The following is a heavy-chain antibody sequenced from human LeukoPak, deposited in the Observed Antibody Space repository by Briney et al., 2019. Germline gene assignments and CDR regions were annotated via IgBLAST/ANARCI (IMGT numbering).Heavy chain of an antibody. CDR2: MCISGSA. D-gene: IGHD3-3*01. CDR3: VRERGFVESQFYFDY. J-gene: IGHJ4*02. CDR1: VGPIDIYP. V-gene: IGHV4-4*07. Sequence: SETLSLTCSISVGPIDIYPWRWIRRPAGGGLEWIGVMCISGSANYRPSLKSRVTWLIYRSKNQFSLKLKSVTAADTAVYFCVRERGFVESQFYFDYWGQGALVTVSS.